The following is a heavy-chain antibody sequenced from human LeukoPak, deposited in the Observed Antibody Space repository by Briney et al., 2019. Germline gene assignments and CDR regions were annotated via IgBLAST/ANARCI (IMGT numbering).Heavy chain of an antibody. Sequence: GGSLRLSCAASGFTFSSYGMHWVRQAPGKGLEWVAFIRYDGDSKYNADSVKGRFTISRDYSKNTLYLQMNSLRADDTAVYYCAKDRCSSTICSLDYWGQGTLVTVSS. J-gene: IGHJ4*02. CDR1: GFTFSSYG. CDR3: AKDRCSSTICSLDY. CDR2: IRYDGDSK. D-gene: IGHD2-2*01. V-gene: IGHV3-30*02.